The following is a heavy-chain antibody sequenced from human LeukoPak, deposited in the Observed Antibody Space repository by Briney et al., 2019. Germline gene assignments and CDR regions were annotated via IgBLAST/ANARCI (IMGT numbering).Heavy chain of an antibody. CDR1: GFTFSSYG. CDR2: IRYDGSNK. V-gene: IGHV3-30*02. Sequence: PGGSLRLSCAASGFTFSSYGMHWVRQAPGKGLEWVAFIRYDGSNKYYADSVKGRFTISRDNSKNTLYLQMNSLRAEDTAVYYCARGSGYYYYYMDVWGNGTTVTVSS. CDR3: ARGSGYYYYYMDV. D-gene: IGHD3-10*01. J-gene: IGHJ6*03.